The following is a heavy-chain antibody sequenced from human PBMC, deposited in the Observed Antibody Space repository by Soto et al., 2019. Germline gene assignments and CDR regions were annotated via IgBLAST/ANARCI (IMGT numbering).Heavy chain of an antibody. CDR3: AKAYYDFWSGRSEFDY. V-gene: IGHV3-23*01. CDR2: ISGSGGST. Sequence: GGSLRLSCAAPGFTFSSYAMSWVRQAPGKGLEWVSAISGSGGSTYYADSVKGRFTISRDNSKNTLYLQMNSLRAEDTAVYYCAKAYYDFWSGRSEFDYWGQGTLVTVSS. J-gene: IGHJ4*02. CDR1: GFTFSSYA. D-gene: IGHD3-3*01.